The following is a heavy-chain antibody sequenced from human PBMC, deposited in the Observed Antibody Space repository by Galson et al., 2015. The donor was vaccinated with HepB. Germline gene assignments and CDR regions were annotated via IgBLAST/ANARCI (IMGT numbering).Heavy chain of an antibody. CDR2: ISSSSSTI. J-gene: IGHJ4*02. V-gene: IGHV3-48*01. D-gene: IGHD2-15*01. Sequence: SLRLSCAASGFTFSSYSMNWVRQAPGKGLEWVSYISSSSSTIYYADSVKGRFTISRDNAKNSLYLQMNSLRAEDTAVYYCARGRQYCSGGSCRFQVLYYFDYWGQGTLVTVSS. CDR1: GFTFSSYS. CDR3: ARGRQYCSGGSCRFQVLYYFDY.